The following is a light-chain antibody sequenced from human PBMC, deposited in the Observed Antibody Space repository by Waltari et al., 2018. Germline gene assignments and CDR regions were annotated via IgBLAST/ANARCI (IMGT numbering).Light chain of an antibody. CDR3: SSYTSSSTLGV. CDR2: DVS. V-gene: IGLV2-14*03. CDR1: SSDVGGYNY. J-gene: IGLJ2*01. Sequence: QSALTQPASVSGSPGQSITISCTGTSSDVGGYNYVSWYQQHPGKAPKLMLYDVSNRPSEVANRFSGSKSVNTASLTISGLQAEDEADYYCSSYTSSSTLGVFGGGTKLTVL.